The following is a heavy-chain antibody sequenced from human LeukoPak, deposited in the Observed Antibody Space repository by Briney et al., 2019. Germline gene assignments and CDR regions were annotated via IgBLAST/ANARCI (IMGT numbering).Heavy chain of an antibody. J-gene: IGHJ6*03. CDR3: ARRSSSGWYPDYYYMDV. Sequence: PGGSLRLSCAASGFTFSGYAMHWVRQAPGKGLEWVAFIRYDGTNKYYADSVKGRFTISRDNSKNTLYLKMNSLRGEDTAVYYCARRSSSGWYPDYYYMDVWGKGTTVTISS. CDR1: GFTFSGYA. D-gene: IGHD6-19*01. CDR2: IRYDGTNK. V-gene: IGHV3-30*04.